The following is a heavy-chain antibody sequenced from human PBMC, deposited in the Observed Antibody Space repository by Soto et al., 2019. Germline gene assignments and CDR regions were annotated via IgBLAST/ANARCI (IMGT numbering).Heavy chain of an antibody. V-gene: IGHV5-51*01. CDR1: GYSFSTSW. D-gene: IGHD2-21*01. J-gene: IGHJ4*02. Sequence: PGESLKISCQGSGYSFSTSWIGWVRQMPGKGLEWMGIIYPGDSDTRYSPSFQGQVTISADRSISTAFLQWGSLKASDTATYYCARTTIAGIRGYFDYWGQGTLVTVSS. CDR3: ARTTIAGIRGYFDY. CDR2: IYPGDSDT.